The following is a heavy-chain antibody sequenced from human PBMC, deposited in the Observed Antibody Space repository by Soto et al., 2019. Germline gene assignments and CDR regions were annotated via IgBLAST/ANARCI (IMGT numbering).Heavy chain of an antibody. V-gene: IGHV1-58*01. CDR3: ATRDWLFRPYNWLDP. CDR1: GFTFTRSA. D-gene: IGHD3-9*01. J-gene: IGHJ5*02. CDR2: IVVGSGNT. Sequence: GASVKVSCKASGFTFTRSAVQWVRQARGQRLEWIGWIVVGSGNTNYAQKFQERVTITRDLLTSTAYMELSSLRSEDTAVYYCATRDWLFRPYNWLDPWGQGTLVTVSS.